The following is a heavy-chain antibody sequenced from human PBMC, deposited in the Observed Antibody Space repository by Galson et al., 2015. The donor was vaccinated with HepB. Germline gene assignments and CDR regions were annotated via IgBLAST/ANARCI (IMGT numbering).Heavy chain of an antibody. CDR3: ARSAYCSGGSCYSRWFDP. CDR2: INPSGGST. V-gene: IGHV1-46*01. CDR1: GYTFTSYY. D-gene: IGHD2-15*01. J-gene: IGHJ5*02. Sequence: SVKVSCKASGYTFTSYYMHWVRQAPGQGLEWMGIINPSGGSTSYAQKFQGRVTMTRDTSTSTVYMELSSLRSEDTAVYYCARSAYCSGGSCYSRWFDPWGQGTLVTVSS.